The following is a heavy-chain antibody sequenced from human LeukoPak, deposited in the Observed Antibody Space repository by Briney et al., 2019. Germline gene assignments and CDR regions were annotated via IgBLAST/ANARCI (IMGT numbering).Heavy chain of an antibody. Sequence: GRSLRLSFAASGFTFSSYGMHWVRQAPGKGLEWVAVISYDGSNKYYADSVKGRFTISRDNSKNTLYLQMNSLRAEDTAVYYCAKDRIASVRIVATEEWGQGTLVTVSS. D-gene: IGHD5-12*01. CDR3: AKDRIASVRIVATEE. CDR1: GFTFSSYG. CDR2: ISYDGSNK. V-gene: IGHV3-30*18. J-gene: IGHJ4*02.